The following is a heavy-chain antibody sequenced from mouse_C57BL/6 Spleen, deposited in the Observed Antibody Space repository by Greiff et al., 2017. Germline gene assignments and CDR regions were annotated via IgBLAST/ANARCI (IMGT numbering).Heavy chain of an antibody. CDR1: GYSFTDYN. Sequence: EVQLQQSGPELVKPGASVKISCKASGYSFTDYNMNWVKQSTGKSLEWIGVINPYSGTTTYNQKFTGKSTLTADKSSSTPYLQLSSLTSEDSAVYFCARSGDNYGGAMNYWGQGTSVTVSS. CDR3: ARSGDNYGGAMNY. V-gene: IGHV1-39*01. CDR2: INPYSGTT. D-gene: IGHD1-1*01. J-gene: IGHJ4*01.